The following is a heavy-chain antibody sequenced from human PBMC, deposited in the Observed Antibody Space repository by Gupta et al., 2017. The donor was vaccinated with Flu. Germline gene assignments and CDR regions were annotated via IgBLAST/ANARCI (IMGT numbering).Heavy chain of an antibody. Sequence: EVQLVQSGAEVKKPGESLKISCKGSGYRFTHYWIGWVRQMPGKGLEWMGIIYPGDSDTKYSPSFQGQVTISADKSISTAYLQWSSLKASDTAMYYCARAHSSSWQDLKGKSFDYWGQGTLVTVSS. CDR1: GYRFTHYW. D-gene: IGHD6-13*01. CDR2: IYPGDSDT. J-gene: IGHJ4*02. CDR3: ARAHSSSWQDLKGKSFDY. V-gene: IGHV5-51*03.